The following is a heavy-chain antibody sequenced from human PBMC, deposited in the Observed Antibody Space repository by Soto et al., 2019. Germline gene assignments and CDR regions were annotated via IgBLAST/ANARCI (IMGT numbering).Heavy chain of an antibody. D-gene: IGHD1-26*01. CDR1: GGSISSSSYY. Sequence: SETLSLTCTVSGGSISSSSYYWGWIRQPPGKGLEWIGSIYYSGSTYYNPSLKSRVTISVDTSKNQFSLKLSSVTAADTAVYYCARHGGYSGSSTIDYWGQGTLVTVSS. CDR2: IYYSGST. V-gene: IGHV4-39*01. J-gene: IGHJ4*02. CDR3: ARHGGYSGSSTIDY.